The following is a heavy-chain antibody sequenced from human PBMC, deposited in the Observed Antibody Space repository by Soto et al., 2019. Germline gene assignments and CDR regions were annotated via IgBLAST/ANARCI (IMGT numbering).Heavy chain of an antibody. CDR3: ARDRTQLWLFGGFDP. D-gene: IGHD5-18*01. Sequence: TSETLSLTCTVSGGSISSGDYYWSWIRQPPGKGLEWIGYIYYSGSTYYNPSLKSRVTISVDTSKSQFSLKLSSVTAADTAVYYCARDRTQLWLFGGFDPWGQGTLVTVSS. CDR2: IYYSGST. CDR1: GGSISSGDYY. J-gene: IGHJ5*02. V-gene: IGHV4-30-4*01.